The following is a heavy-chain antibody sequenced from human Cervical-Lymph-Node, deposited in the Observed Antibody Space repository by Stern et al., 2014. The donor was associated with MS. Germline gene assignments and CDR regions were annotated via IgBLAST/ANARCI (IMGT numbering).Heavy chain of an antibody. CDR1: GGTFSSYV. CDR3: ARVRHDFWSGDISSYPMVV. Sequence: VQLVESGTGVKKPWSSVKVSCKASGGTFSSYVISWVRQPPGQGLEWIGGVIPLLGTANYAQYVQGRVTIAADESTSTAYMEMSSLRSEDTAVYYCARVRHDFWSGDISSYPMVVWGQGTTVTVSS. J-gene: IGHJ6*02. D-gene: IGHD3-3*01. CDR2: VIPLLGTA. V-gene: IGHV1-69*01.